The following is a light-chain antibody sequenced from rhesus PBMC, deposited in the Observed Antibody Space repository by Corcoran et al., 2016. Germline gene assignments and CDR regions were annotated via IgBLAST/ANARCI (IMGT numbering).Light chain of an antibody. CDR3: QQHNSHPLA. Sequence: DIQMTQSPSSLSASVGDRVTITCRASQTISSSLAWYQQKPGKVHKLLIYAAYTLQSGVPSRFSGRGSGTDFTLTISSLQPEDFATYYCQQHNSHPLAFGGGTKVELK. J-gene: IGKJ4*01. CDR1: QTISSS. V-gene: IGKV1-44*03. CDR2: AAY.